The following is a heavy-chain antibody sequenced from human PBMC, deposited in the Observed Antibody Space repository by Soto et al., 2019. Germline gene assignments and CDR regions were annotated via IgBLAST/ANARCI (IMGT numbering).Heavy chain of an antibody. CDR3: AKTHCSGGTCYGDY. V-gene: IGHV3-21*02. CDR2: ISSSSNYI. CDR1: GFAFLNYN. D-gene: IGHD2-15*01. J-gene: IGHJ4*02. Sequence: EVQLVESGGGLVKPGGSLRLSCAASGFAFLNYNMNWVRQAPGKGLEWVSSISSSSNYIYYADSVKGRFTISRDNAKNSLFLQMNSLRAEDTAMYYCAKTHCSGGTCYGDYWGQGTLVTVSS.